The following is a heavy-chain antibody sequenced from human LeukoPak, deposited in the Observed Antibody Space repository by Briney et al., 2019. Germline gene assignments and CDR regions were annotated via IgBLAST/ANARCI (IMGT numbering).Heavy chain of an antibody. V-gene: IGHV4-34*12. CDR3: AKSNGYGLIDI. CDR1: GGSFSGHY. Sequence: SETLPLTCAVYGGSFSGHYWGWVRQPPGKALEWIGNIFYSGSTYYSPSLKSRVTISLDTSRNQFSLKLNSVTAADTAVYYCAKSNGYGLIDIWGQGTMVTVSS. D-gene: IGHD3-22*01. CDR2: IFYSGST. J-gene: IGHJ3*02.